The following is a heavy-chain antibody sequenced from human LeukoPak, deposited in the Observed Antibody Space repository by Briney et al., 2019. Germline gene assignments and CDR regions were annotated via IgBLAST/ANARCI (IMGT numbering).Heavy chain of an antibody. V-gene: IGHV3-66*03. CDR1: GFSVSSYG. CDR2: LYSNGST. Sequence: GGSLRLSCVASGFSVSSYGMSWVRQAPGKAPEWVSLLYSNGSTYYADSVKGRFIISRDNSKNTLYLQMNNLRVEDTAVYHCVRDRAEGRAWVEFDPWGQGTVVTVSS. CDR3: VRDRAEGRAWVEFDP. J-gene: IGHJ5*02.